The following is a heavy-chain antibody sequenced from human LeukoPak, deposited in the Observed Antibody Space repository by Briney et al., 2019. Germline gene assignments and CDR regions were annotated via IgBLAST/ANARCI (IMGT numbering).Heavy chain of an antibody. Sequence: SETLSLTCAVYGGSFSGYYWSWIRQPPGKGLEWIGEINHSGSTNYNPSLKSRVTISVDTSKNQFSLKLSSVTAADTAVYYCAREESSSWTGRPLNYFDYWGQGTLVTVSS. CDR2: INHSGST. V-gene: IGHV4-34*01. CDR1: GGSFSGYY. CDR3: AREESSSWTGRPLNYFDY. D-gene: IGHD6-13*01. J-gene: IGHJ4*02.